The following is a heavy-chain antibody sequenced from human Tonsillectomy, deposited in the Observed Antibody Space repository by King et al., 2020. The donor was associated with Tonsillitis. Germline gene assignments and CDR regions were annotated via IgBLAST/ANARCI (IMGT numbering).Heavy chain of an antibody. V-gene: IGHV3-30*02. CDR3: AKSMWDSAAVAVTYLSAESFHY. D-gene: IGHD6-19*01. CDR1: GFTFSNYG. J-gene: IGHJ1*01. Sequence: QLVQSGGGVVQPGGSLRLSCAASGFTFSNYGMHWVRQAPGKGLEWVAFIRYDGSNKYYADSVKGRFTISRDNSKNTLYLQMNSLRTEDTAVYYCAKSMWDSAAVAVTYLSAESFHYWGQGTLVTVSS. CDR2: IRYDGSNK.